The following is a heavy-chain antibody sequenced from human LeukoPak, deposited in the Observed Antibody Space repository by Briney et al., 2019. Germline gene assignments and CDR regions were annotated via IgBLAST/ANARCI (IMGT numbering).Heavy chain of an antibody. CDR1: GFPFSSYA. Sequence: GSLRLSCAASGFPFSSYAMSWVRQAPGKGLEWVSSITGSGAGTYYADSVKGRFSISRDNSQNTLFLHMNSLGADDTAVYFCSKDPDGDYVGAFDMWGPGTMVTVSS. CDR2: ITGSGAGT. J-gene: IGHJ3*02. CDR3: SKDPDGDYVGAFDM. V-gene: IGHV3-23*01. D-gene: IGHD4-17*01.